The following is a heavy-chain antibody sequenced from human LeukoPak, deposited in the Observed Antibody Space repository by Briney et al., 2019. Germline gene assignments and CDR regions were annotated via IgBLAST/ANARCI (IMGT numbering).Heavy chain of an antibody. CDR1: RGSISSYY. V-gene: IGHV4-59*01. CDR3: ARGFSDYVWGSYDEHSFDI. CDR2: IYYSGST. J-gene: IGHJ3*02. Sequence: SETLSLTCSVSRGSISSYYWSWIRQPPGKGLEWIGYIYYSGSTNYNPSLKSRVTISVDTSKNQFSLKLSSVTAADTAVYYCARGFSDYVWGSYDEHSFDIWGQGTMVTVSS. D-gene: IGHD3-16*01.